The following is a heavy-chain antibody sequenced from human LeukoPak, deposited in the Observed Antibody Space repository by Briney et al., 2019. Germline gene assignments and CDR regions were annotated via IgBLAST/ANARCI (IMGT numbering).Heavy chain of an antibody. D-gene: IGHD1-26*01. CDR3: ARILASRYSGSYYFDY. CDR2: IDWDDDK. V-gene: IGHV2-70*17. Sequence: SGPTLVNPTQTLTLTCTVSGFSLTTSGMCVNWIRQPPGKALEWLARIDWDDDKFYSPSLKTRLTISKDTSKNQVVLTMTNMDPGDTATYYCARILASRYSGSYYFDYWGQGTLVTVSS. J-gene: IGHJ4*02. CDR1: GFSLTTSGMC.